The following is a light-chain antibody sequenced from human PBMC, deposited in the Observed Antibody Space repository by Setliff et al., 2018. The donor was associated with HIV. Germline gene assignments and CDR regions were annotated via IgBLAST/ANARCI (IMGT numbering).Light chain of an antibody. CDR2: DVT. CDR3: CSFIGSDSWM. CDR1: TNDVGYYDS. V-gene: IGLV2-23*02. J-gene: IGLJ3*02. Sequence: QSVLAQPASVSGSPGQSITISCTGSTNDVGYYDSVSWYQHHPGEVPKLIIYDVTKRPSGVSSRFSVSKSGNTASLTISGLQAEDEADYYCCSFIGSDSWMFGGGTK.